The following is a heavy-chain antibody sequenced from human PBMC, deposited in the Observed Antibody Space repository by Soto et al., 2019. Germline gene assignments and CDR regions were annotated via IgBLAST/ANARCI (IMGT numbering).Heavy chain of an antibody. Sequence: PSETLSLTCTVSGGSISVYYWSWIRQPPGKGLEWIGYIYYSGTTSYNPSLNSRVTMSVDTSKNQFSLKVNSVTAADTAVYYCARESYYGSGATVVAYWGQGTLVTVSS. CDR2: IYYSGTT. CDR1: GGSISVYY. CDR3: ARESYYGSGATVVAY. J-gene: IGHJ4*02. V-gene: IGHV4-59*01. D-gene: IGHD3-10*01.